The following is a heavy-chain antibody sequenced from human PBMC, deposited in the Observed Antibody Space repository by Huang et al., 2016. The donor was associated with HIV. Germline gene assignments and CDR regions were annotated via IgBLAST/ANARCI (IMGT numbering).Heavy chain of an antibody. Sequence: QVQLVESGGGVVQPGGSLRLACAASGFTFSNYPMHGVRQAPGKGLGWGAVSSYYDGSTTSFADAEKGRFTISRDNSKDAVYLQMSSLRADDTAVFYCARDVLRGLGYFDVWGRGTLVTVSS. CDR3: ARDVLRGLGYFDV. V-gene: IGHV3-30-3*01. CDR1: GFTFSNYP. J-gene: IGHJ2*01. CDR2: SSYYDGSTT. D-gene: IGHD4-17*01.